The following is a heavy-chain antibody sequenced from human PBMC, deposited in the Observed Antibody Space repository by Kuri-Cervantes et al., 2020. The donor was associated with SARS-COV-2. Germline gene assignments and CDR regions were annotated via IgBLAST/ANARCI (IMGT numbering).Heavy chain of an antibody. CDR3: ARGSPMVRGVIITPYYYYYMDV. J-gene: IGHJ6*03. CDR2: MNPNSGNT. D-gene: IGHD3-10*01. Sequence: ASVKVSCKASGYTFTSYDINWVRQATGQGLEWIGWMNPNSGNTGYAQKFQGRVTITADKSTSTAYMELSSLRSEDTAVYYCARGSPMVRGVIITPYYYYYMDVWVKWTTVTVSS. CDR1: GYTFTSYD. V-gene: IGHV1-8*03.